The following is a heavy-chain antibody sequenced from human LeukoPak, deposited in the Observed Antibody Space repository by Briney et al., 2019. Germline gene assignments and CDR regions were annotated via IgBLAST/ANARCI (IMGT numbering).Heavy chain of an antibody. Sequence: PGGSLRLSCAASGFTFSSYAMHWVRQAPGKGLEWVAVISYDGSNKYYADSAKGRFTISRDNAKNSLYLQMNSLRAEDTALYYCARRIGSGSYFDHAFDIWGQGTMVTVSS. V-gene: IGHV3-30*04. CDR1: GFTFSSYA. CDR3: ARRIGSGSYFDHAFDI. CDR2: ISYDGSNK. D-gene: IGHD1-26*01. J-gene: IGHJ3*02.